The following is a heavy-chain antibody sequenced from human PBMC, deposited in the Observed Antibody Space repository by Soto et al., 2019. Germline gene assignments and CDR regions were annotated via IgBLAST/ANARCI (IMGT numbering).Heavy chain of an antibody. J-gene: IGHJ4*02. CDR3: ARDISPFSQLERRNFDY. CDR1: GYTFTSYG. Sequence: ASVNVSCKASGYTFTSYGISWVRQAPGQGLEWMGWISAYNGNTNYAQKLQGRVTMTTDTSTSTAYMELRSLRSDDTAVYYCARDISPFSQLERRNFDYWGQGTLVTVSS. CDR2: ISAYNGNT. V-gene: IGHV1-18*01. D-gene: IGHD1-1*01.